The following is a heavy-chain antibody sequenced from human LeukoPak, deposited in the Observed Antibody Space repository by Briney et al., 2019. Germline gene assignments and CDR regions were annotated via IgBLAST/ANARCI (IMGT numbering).Heavy chain of an antibody. Sequence: PGRSLRLSCAASGFTLSSYGMHWVRQAPGKGLEWVGVISYDGSNKYYADSVKGRFTISRDNSKNTLHLQMNSLRAEDTAVYYCAKDHDIVVVPAFDYWGQGTLVTVSS. CDR2: ISYDGSNK. CDR3: AKDHDIVVVPAFDY. V-gene: IGHV3-30*18. CDR1: GFTLSSYG. J-gene: IGHJ4*02. D-gene: IGHD2-2*01.